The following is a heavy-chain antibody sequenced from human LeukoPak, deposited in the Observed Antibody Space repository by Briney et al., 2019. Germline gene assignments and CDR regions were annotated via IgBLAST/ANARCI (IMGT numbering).Heavy chain of an antibody. Sequence: PGGSLRLSCAASGFTFSSYSMNWVRQAPGKGLEWVSSISSSSYIYYADSVKGRFTISRDNAKNSLYLQMNSLRAEDTAVYYCARLATPVGAYAFDIWGQGTMVTVSS. V-gene: IGHV3-21*04. D-gene: IGHD1-26*01. CDR3: ARLATPVGAYAFDI. CDR2: ISSSSYI. J-gene: IGHJ3*02. CDR1: GFTFSSYS.